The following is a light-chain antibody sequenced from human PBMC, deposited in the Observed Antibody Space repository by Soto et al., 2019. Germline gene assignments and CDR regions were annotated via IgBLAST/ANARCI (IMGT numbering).Light chain of an antibody. V-gene: IGKV3-11*01. CDR2: DAS. CDR1: QSVSSY. J-gene: IGKJ1*01. Sequence: EIVLTQSPATLSLSPGERATLSCRASQSVSSYLAWYQQKPGQAPRLLIYDASNRATGIPARFSGSGSGTDFTLTISSLEPEDFAVYYCHQYGSSQTFGQGTKVDIK. CDR3: HQYGSSQT.